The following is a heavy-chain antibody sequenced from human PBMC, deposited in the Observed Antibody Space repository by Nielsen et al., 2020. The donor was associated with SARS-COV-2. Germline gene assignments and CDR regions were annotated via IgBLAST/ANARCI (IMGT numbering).Heavy chain of an antibody. CDR3: TTRLNYYGSGSQSRYNWFDP. V-gene: IGHV3-23*01. CDR1: GFTFSSYA. Sequence: GGSLRLSCAASGFTFSSYAMHWVRQAPGKGLEWVSAISGSGGSTYYADSVKGRFTISRDNSKNTLYLQMNSLRAEDTAVYYCTTRLNYYGSGSQSRYNWFDPWGQGTLVTVSS. CDR2: ISGSGGST. D-gene: IGHD3-10*01. J-gene: IGHJ5*02.